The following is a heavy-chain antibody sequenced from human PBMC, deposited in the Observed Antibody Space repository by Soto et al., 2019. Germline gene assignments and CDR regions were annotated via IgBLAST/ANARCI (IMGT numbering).Heavy chain of an antibody. J-gene: IGHJ4*02. V-gene: IGHV1-18*01. CDR1: GYTFTSYG. Sequence: ASVKVSCKASGYTFTSYGISWVRQAPGQGPEWMGWISAYNGNTNYAQKLQGRVTMTTDTSTSTAYMELRSLRSDDTAVYYCARVDNWNDGDGIPSFDYWGQGTLVTVSS. CDR2: ISAYNGNT. CDR3: ARVDNWNDGDGIPSFDY. D-gene: IGHD1-1*01.